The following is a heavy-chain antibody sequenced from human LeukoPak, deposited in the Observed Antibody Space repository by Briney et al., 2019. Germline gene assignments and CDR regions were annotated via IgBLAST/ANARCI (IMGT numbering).Heavy chain of an antibody. D-gene: IGHD5-24*01. Sequence: ASVKVSCKAAGHTXTAYYLQGVRQAPGQGLEWMGWINIHSGGTNYAQKYQGRVTMTRDTSISTAYMELSRLSSDDTAVYYCARDGDGYNLGYWGQGTLVTVSS. CDR2: INIHSGGT. CDR3: ARDGDGYNLGY. J-gene: IGHJ4*02. CDR1: GHTXTAYY. V-gene: IGHV1-2*02.